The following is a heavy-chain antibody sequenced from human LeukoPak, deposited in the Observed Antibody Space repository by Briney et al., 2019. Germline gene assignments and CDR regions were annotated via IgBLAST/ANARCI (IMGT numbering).Heavy chain of an antibody. J-gene: IGHJ1*01. CDR2: ISYDGSNK. V-gene: IGHV3-30*03. Sequence: PGGSLRLSCAASAFAFSDYVMHRVRQAPGKGLEWVALISYDGSNKYYADSVKGRFTISRDNSKNTLYLQMNSLRAEDTAVYYCARVESSSLWTSIQHWGQGTLVTVSS. CDR1: AFAFSDYV. D-gene: IGHD6-13*01. CDR3: ARVESSSLWTSIQH.